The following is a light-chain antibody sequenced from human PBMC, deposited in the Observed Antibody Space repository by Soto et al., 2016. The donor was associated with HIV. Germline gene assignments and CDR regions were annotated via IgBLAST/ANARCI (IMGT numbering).Light chain of an antibody. CDR3: QAWDPSAQYV. Sequence: SYELSQPPSVSVSPGQTASITCSGDKLGHFYGKKYTSWYQQKPGQSPVLIIYQDNKRPSGIPERFSGSSSGDTATLTISGTQAMDEADYFCQAWDPSAQYVLGTGTTVTV. CDR2: QDN. CDR1: KLGHFYGKKY. J-gene: IGLJ1*01. V-gene: IGLV3-1*01.